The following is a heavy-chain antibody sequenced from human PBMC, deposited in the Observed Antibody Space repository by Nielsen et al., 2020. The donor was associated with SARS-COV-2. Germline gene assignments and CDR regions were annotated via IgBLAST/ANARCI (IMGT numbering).Heavy chain of an antibody. D-gene: IGHD3-16*02. CDR1: GFTVSSNY. CDR3: VLGYDYVWGSYQGMDV. CDR2: IYSGGTT. J-gene: IGHJ6*02. V-gene: IGHV3-66*01. Sequence: GESLKISCAASGFTVSSNYMSWVRQAPGRGLEWVSVIYSGGTTYYGDSVRGRFTISRDNSKNTLYLQMNSLRAEDTAVYYCVLGYDYVWGSYQGMDVWGQGTTVSVSS.